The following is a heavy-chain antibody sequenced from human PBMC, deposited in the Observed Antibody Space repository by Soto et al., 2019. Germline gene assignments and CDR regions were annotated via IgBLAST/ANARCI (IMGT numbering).Heavy chain of an antibody. CDR3: ARDSGSGWYGESNFDY. CDR1: GGSISSYD. Sequence: QVQLQESGPGLVKPSETLSLTCTVSGGSISSYDWSWIQQHAGKGLDRIGRMYTSGSTNYNPSLKSGVTMSVDTSKNLCSLELGSVTAADTAVYYCARDSGSGWYGESNFDYWGQGTLVTVSS. J-gene: IGHJ4*02. D-gene: IGHD6-19*01. CDR2: MYTSGST. V-gene: IGHV4-4*07.